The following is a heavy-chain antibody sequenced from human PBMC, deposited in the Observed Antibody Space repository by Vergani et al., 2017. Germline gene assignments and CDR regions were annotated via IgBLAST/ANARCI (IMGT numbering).Heavy chain of an antibody. CDR2: FDPEHGEV. V-gene: IGHV1-24*01. J-gene: IGHJ4*02. D-gene: IGHD3-22*01. CDR3: AIVTDYYDNSGYYLDY. CDR1: GYSLTELT. Sequence: QVQLVQSGSEVRKPGASVKVSCQVSGYSLTELTIHWVRQAPGKGLEWMVGFDPEHGEVTFAHHIQGRVTMTEDRSTDTAYMELSSLRPEDTALYYCAIVTDYYDNSGYYLDYWGQGTLVTVSS.